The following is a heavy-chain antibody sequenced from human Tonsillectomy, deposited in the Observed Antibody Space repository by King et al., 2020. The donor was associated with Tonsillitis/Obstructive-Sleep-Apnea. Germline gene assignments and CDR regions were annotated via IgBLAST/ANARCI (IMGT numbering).Heavy chain of an antibody. V-gene: IGHV1-58*01. CDR3: AADSLRVPPTPGYAFDI. Sequence: QLVQSGPEVKKPGTSVKVSCKASGFTFTRSAVQWVRQARGQRPEWIGWIVVGSSNRNLAQKFQERVTITRDMSTSTAYMELSSLRSEDTAVYYCAADSLRVPPTPGYAFDIWGQGTMVAVSS. CDR2: IVVGSSNR. D-gene: IGHD2-15*01. J-gene: IGHJ3*02. CDR1: GFTFTRSA.